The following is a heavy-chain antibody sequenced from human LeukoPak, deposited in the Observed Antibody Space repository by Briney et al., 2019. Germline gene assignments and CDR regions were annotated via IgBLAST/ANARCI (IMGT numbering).Heavy chain of an antibody. Sequence: PSETLSLTCNVSGGSIRGYYWSWIRQPPGKGLEWIGYIYTSGSTNYNPSLKSRVTMSVDTSKNQFSLKLSSVTAADTAVYYCARAVGSGSFQTYYYYMDVWGKGTTVTISS. CDR1: GGSIRGYY. J-gene: IGHJ6*03. V-gene: IGHV4-4*08. CDR2: IYTSGST. CDR3: ARAVGSGSFQTYYYYMDV. D-gene: IGHD3-10*01.